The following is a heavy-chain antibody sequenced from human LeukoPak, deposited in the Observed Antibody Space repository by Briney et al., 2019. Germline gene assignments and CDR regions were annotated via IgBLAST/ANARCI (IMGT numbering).Heavy chain of an antibody. CDR3: ARATREIRYFDWSDAFEI. J-gene: IGHJ3*02. CDR2: IKPYNGET. D-gene: IGHD3-9*01. Sequence: ASVKVSCKASGYTFTGYYMHWVRQAPGQGLEWMGWIKPYNGETKYAQKFQGRLTLTRDTSISTDYMELSRLRSDDTAVYYCARATREIRYFDWSDAFEIWGQETMVTVSS. V-gene: IGHV1-2*02. CDR1: GYTFTGYY.